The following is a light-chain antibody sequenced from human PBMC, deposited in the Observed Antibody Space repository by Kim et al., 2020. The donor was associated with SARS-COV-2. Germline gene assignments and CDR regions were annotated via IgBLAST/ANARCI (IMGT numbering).Light chain of an antibody. Sequence: EIVLTQSPATLSLSPGERATLSCRASQSVSSYLAWYQQKPGQAPRLLIYDASNRATGIPARFSGSGSGTDFTLTISSLEPEDFAVYYWQQRSNRPLLTFGGGTKVEIK. CDR1: QSVSSY. CDR2: DAS. V-gene: IGKV3-11*01. CDR3: QQRSNRPLLT. J-gene: IGKJ4*01.